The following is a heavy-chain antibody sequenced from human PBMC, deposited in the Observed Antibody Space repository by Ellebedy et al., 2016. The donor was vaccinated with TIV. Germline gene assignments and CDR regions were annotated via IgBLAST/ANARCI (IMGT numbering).Heavy chain of an antibody. D-gene: IGHD1/OR15-1a*01. J-gene: IGHJ3*02. CDR3: ARAVNWNNDAFDI. CDR2: INPIGGST. Sequence: ASVKVSCKASGYTFTSYFIHWLRQAPGQGLEWMGIINPIGGSTSHPQNSQGRVTMTRDTSTSTVYMELSSLGSEDTAVYYCARAVNWNNDAFDIWGQGTMVTVSS. CDR1: GYTFTSYF. V-gene: IGHV1-46*04.